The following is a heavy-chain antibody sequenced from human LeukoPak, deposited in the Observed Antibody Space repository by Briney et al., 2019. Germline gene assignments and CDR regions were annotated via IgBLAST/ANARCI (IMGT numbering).Heavy chain of an antibody. CDR3: ANGRLGAYPTYYYDTDAFDI. Sequence: PGGSLRLSCAASGFTFSTSGMHWVRQAPGKGLEWVAVISYDGSNKYYADSVKGRFTISRDNSKNTLYLQMNSLRAEDTAVYYCANGRLGAYPTYYYDTDAFDIWGQGTMVTVSS. D-gene: IGHD3-22*01. CDR1: GFTFSTSG. J-gene: IGHJ3*02. CDR2: ISYDGSNK. V-gene: IGHV3-30*18.